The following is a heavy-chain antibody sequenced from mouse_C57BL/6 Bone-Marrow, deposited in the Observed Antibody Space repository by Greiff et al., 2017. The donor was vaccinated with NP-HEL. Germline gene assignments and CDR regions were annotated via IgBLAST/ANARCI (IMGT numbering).Heavy chain of an antibody. CDR3: ARMVSYDYDVHY. V-gene: IGHV1-55*01. CDR2: IYPGSGST. Sequence: QVQLQQPGAELVKPGASVQMSCKASGYTFTSYWITWVKQRPGQGLEWIGDIYPGSGSTNYNEKFKSKATLTVDTSSSTAYMQLSSLTSEDSAVYYCARMVSYDYDVHYWGQGTTLTVSS. J-gene: IGHJ2*01. CDR1: GYTFTSYW. D-gene: IGHD2-4*01.